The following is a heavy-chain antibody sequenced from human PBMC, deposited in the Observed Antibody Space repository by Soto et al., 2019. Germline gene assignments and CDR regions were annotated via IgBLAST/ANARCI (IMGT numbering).Heavy chain of an antibody. J-gene: IGHJ4*02. Sequence: SETLSLTCTVSGGSISSGDYYWSWIRQPPGKGLEWIGYIYYSGSTYYNPSLKSRVTISVDTSKNQFSLTLTSVTAADTAIYYCAYNSNFRLHSWGQGTLVTVSS. CDR1: GGSISSGDYY. D-gene: IGHD1-1*01. CDR2: IYYSGST. CDR3: AYNSNFRLHS. V-gene: IGHV4-30-4*01.